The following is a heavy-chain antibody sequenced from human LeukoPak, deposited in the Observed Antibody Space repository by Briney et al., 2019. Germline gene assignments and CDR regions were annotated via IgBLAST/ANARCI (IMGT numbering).Heavy chain of an antibody. V-gene: IGHV3-11*01. Sequence: GGSLRLSCAASGFIFSDSYVTWIRQAPGKGLEWVSYISNSGSTIYYADSVKGRFTISRDNAKNSLYLQMNSPRAEDTAMYYCARGHYGMDVWGQGTTVTVSS. CDR3: ARGHYGMDV. CDR2: ISNSGSTI. J-gene: IGHJ6*02. CDR1: GFIFSDSY.